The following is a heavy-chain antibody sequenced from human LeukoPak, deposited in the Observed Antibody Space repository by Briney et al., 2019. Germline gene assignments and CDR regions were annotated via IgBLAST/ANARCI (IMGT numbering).Heavy chain of an antibody. Sequence: GGSLRLSCAASGFTSSAYWMHWVRQVPGKGLVWVSRINNDGTATFFADSVKGRFTISRDNAKNTLYLQMNSLRAEDTAVYYCASENYYDSSGYYYWGQGTLVTVSS. D-gene: IGHD3-22*01. V-gene: IGHV3-74*01. CDR1: GFTSSAYW. CDR3: ASENYYDSSGYYY. CDR2: INNDGTAT. J-gene: IGHJ4*02.